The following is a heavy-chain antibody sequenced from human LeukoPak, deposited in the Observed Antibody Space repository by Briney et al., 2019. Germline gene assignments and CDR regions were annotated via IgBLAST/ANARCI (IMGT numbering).Heavy chain of an antibody. CDR3: ARAVSGRFDY. J-gene: IGHJ4*02. V-gene: IGHV4-59*08. D-gene: IGHD6-19*01. CDR2: IYYSGST. Sequence: PSETLSLTCTVSGGSMSPYHWGWTRQPPGKGLEWTGYIYYSGSTNYNPSLNSRVTISVDTSKNQCSLRLSSVTAADTAIYYCARAVSGRFDYWGQGTLVTVSS. CDR1: GGSMSPYH.